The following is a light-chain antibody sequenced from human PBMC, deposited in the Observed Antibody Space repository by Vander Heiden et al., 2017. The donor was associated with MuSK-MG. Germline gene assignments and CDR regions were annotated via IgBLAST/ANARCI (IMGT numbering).Light chain of an antibody. V-gene: IGLV3-1*01. CDR1: KLGDKY. Sequence: SYELTQPPSVSVSPGQTASITCSGDKLGDKYACWYQQKPGQSPGRVIYQDSKRPSGIPERFSGSNSGNTATLTISGTQAMDEADYYCQAWDSSTVVCGGGTKLTV. CDR3: QAWDSSTVV. CDR2: QDS. J-gene: IGLJ2*01.